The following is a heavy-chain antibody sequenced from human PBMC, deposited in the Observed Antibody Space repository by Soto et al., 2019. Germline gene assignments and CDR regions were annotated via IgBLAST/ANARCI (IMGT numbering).Heavy chain of an antibody. V-gene: IGHV3-30*18. J-gene: IGHJ4*02. CDR1: GFTFSSYG. CDR2: ISYDGSNK. Sequence: QVQLVESGGGVVQPGRSLRLSCAASGFTFSSYGMHWVRQAPGKGLEWVAVISYDGSNKYYADSVKGRFTISRDNSKNTLYRQMNSLRAEDTAVYYCAKETYSGPLDYWGQVTLVTVSS. D-gene: IGHD2-15*01. CDR3: AKETYSGPLDY.